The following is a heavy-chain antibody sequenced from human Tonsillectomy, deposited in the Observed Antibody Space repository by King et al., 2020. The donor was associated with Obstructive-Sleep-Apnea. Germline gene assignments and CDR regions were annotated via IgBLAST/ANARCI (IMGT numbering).Heavy chain of an antibody. V-gene: IGHV5-51*01. CDR3: ARCPVARGYTYGWGDF. Sequence: VQLVESGAEVKKPGESLNISCKVSGYSFTTYWIGWVRQMPGKGLEWMGIIHPHHSDTRYSPSFQGQVTISVDKSISTAYLQWSSLKAADTAMYYCARCPVARGYTYGWGDFWGQGTLVTVSS. CDR2: IHPHHSDT. D-gene: IGHD5-18*01. J-gene: IGHJ4*02. CDR1: GYSFTTYW.